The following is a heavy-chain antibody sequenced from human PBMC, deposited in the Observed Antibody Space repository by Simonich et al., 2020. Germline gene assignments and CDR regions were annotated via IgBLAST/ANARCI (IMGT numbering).Heavy chain of an antibody. D-gene: IGHD6-13*01. CDR1: GYSISSGYY. CDR3: ARVGYSNYYYYGMDV. V-gene: IGHV4-38-2*01. Sequence: QVQLQESGPGLVKPSETLSLTCAVSGYSISSGYYWGWIRQPPGKGLEWIGSIYHSGGTYYNPALKGRVTISVDTSKNQFSLKLSSVTAADTAVYYCARVGYSNYYYYGMDVWGQGTTVTVSS. CDR2: IYHSGGT. J-gene: IGHJ6*02.